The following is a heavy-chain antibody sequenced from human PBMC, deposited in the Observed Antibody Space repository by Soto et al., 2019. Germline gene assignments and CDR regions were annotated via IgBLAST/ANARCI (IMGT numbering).Heavy chain of an antibody. CDR3: TRDSSGYRLIAFDI. CDR1: GFTFGDYA. Sequence: GALRLSCTAPGFTFGDYAMSWVRQAPGKGPGGVGFIRSKAYGGTTEHDASVKGRFTISRDDSKSIAYLQMNSLKTEDTAVYYCTRDSSGYRLIAFDIWGQGTMVTVSS. V-gene: IGHV3-49*04. D-gene: IGHD3-22*01. CDR2: IRSKAYGGTT. J-gene: IGHJ3*02.